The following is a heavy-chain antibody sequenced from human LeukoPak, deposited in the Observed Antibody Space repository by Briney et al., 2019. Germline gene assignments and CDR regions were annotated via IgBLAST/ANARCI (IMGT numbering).Heavy chain of an antibody. Sequence: PSQTLSLTCTVSGGSISSGSYYWSWIRQPAEKGLEWIGRIYTSGSTNYNPSLKSRVTISLDTSKNRFSLKLSSVTAADTAVYYCARERAYYDILPRWFDPWGQGTLVTVSS. CDR2: IYTSGST. CDR1: GGSISSGSYY. CDR3: ARERAYYDILPRWFDP. J-gene: IGHJ5*02. D-gene: IGHD3-9*01. V-gene: IGHV4-61*02.